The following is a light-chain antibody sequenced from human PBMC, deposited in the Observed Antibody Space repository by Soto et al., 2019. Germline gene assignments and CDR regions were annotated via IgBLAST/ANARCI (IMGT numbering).Light chain of an antibody. Sequence: DIVMTQSPDSLAVSLGERATINCKSSQSVLYRYNNKNYLAWYQQKPGQPPKLLIYWASTRESGVPDRFSGSGSGTDFTLTITSLQAEDVAVYSCQQYNEWPPYTFGGGTRVEF. CDR1: QSVLYRYNNKNY. CDR2: WAS. J-gene: IGKJ4*01. V-gene: IGKV4-1*01. CDR3: QQYNEWPPYT.